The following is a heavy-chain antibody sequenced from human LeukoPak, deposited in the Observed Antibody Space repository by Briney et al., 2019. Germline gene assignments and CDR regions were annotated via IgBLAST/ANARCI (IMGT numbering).Heavy chain of an antibody. CDR1: GFTFSSYW. CDR3: ARVGGPDY. V-gene: IGHV3-74*01. J-gene: IGHJ4*02. Sequence: TGGSLRLSCTASGFTFSSYWMNWVRQAPGKGLVWVSRINSDGSSRGYADSVKGRFTISRDNAKNTLYLQMNSLTVEDTAVYYCARVGGPDYWGQGTLVTVSS. D-gene: IGHD2-15*01. CDR2: INSDGSSR.